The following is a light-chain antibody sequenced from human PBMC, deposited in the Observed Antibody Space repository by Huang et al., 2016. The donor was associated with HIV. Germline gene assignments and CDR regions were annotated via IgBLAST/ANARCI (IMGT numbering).Light chain of an antibody. J-gene: IGKJ4*01. CDR2: GAS. V-gene: IGKV3-15*01. CDR3: QQYNNWPPLT. Sequence: EIVITQSPATLSGSPGERATLSCRVSQSVSSNLAWCQQKPGQAPRLLIYGASTRATGIPARLSSSGSGTAFTITISSLQSEDFAVYYCQQYNNWPPLTFGGGTKVEIK. CDR1: QSVSSN.